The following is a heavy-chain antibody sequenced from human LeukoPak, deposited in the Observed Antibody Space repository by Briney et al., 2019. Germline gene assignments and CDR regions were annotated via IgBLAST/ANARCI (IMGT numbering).Heavy chain of an antibody. CDR3: AKDLEWELLIANWFDP. CDR2: ISGSGGST. J-gene: IGHJ5*02. CDR1: GFTFSSYA. Sequence: PGGSLRLSCAASGFTFSSYAMSWVRQAPGKGLEWVSAISGSGGSTYYADSVKGRFTISRDNSKNTLYLQMNSLRAEDTAVYYCAKDLEWELLIANWFDPWGQGTLVTVSS. V-gene: IGHV3-23*01. D-gene: IGHD1-26*01.